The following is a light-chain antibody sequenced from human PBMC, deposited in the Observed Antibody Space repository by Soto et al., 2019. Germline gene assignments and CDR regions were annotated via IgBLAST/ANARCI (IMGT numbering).Light chain of an antibody. CDR2: EVN. J-gene: IGLJ1*01. V-gene: IGLV2-23*02. CDR1: SSDVGTYTL. CDR3: SSFAGPITFYV. Sequence: QSALTQPASVSGSPGQSITISCTGTSSDVGTYTLVSWYQQHPGKAPKLVIYEVNKRPAGVSKRFSGSRSGDTASLTISGLQAEDGGDYYCSSFAGPITFYVFGTGTKLTVL.